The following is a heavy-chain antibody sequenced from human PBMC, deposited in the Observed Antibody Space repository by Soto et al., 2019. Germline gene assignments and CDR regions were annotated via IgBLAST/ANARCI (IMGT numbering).Heavy chain of an antibody. D-gene: IGHD3-3*01. Sequence: QVQLQESGPGLVKPSQTLSLTCTVSGGSISSGGYYWSWIRQHPGKGMEWIGYIYYSGSTYYNPSLKSRVTISVDTSKNQFSLKLSSVTAADTAVYYCARSVRFLAWLPFDAFDIWGQGTMVTVSS. V-gene: IGHV4-31*03. CDR1: GGSISSGGYY. CDR2: IYYSGST. J-gene: IGHJ3*02. CDR3: ARSVRFLAWLPFDAFDI.